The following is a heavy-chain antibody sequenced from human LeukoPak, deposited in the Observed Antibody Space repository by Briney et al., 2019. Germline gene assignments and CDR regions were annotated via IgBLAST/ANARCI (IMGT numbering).Heavy chain of an antibody. CDR2: LSNSGGST. D-gene: IGHD4-23*01. Sequence: GGSLRLSCATAGFTFSSYAMSWVRQAPGKGLEWVSGLSNSGGSTYYADSVKGRFTISRDNSKNTLYLQMNSLRAEDTAVHYCAKDGIAGADNSHFDNWGQGTLVTVSS. CDR3: AKDGIAGADNSHFDN. J-gene: IGHJ4*02. V-gene: IGHV3-23*01. CDR1: GFTFSSYA.